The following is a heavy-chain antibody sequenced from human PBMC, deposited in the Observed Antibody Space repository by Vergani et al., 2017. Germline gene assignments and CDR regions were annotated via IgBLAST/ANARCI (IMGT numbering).Heavy chain of an antibody. CDR3: ARNRAIELSGRMHYYYAIDV. D-gene: IGHD3-10*01. V-gene: IGHV4-39*01. CDR1: GVSIKSRSYY. CDR2: MYYNGNT. J-gene: IGHJ6*02. Sequence: QLQLQESGPGMVKPSETLSLTCAVSGVSIKSRSYYWGWIRQSPGKGLEWIGSMYYNGNTYYNPSLKSRVAISVDTSKNQVALNLGSVTAADTAVYYCARNRAIELSGRMHYYYAIDVWGQGTTVTVSS.